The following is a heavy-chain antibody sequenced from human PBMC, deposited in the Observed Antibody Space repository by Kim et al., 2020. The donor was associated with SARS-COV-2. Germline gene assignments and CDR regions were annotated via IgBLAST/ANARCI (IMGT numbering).Heavy chain of an antibody. V-gene: IGHV1-18*01. CDR2: ISAYNGNT. Sequence: ASVKVSCKASGYTFTSYGISWVRQAPGQGLEWMGWISAYNGNTNYAQKLQGRVTMTTDTSTSTAYMELRSLRSDDTAVYYCALPYSSGWLPLQFDYWGQGTLVTVSS. CDR3: ALPYSSGWLPLQFDY. D-gene: IGHD6-19*01. J-gene: IGHJ4*02. CDR1: GYTFTSYG.